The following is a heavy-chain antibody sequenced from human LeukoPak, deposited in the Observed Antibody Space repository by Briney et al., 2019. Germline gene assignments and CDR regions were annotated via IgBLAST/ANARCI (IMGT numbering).Heavy chain of an antibody. CDR3: ARGADGVSSNSRGWFDP. J-gene: IGHJ5*02. V-gene: IGHV3-21*01. CDR1: GFTFSSYS. D-gene: IGHD2-15*01. Sequence: GGSLRLSCTASGFTFSSYSMNWVRQAPGKGLEWVSSISTSSSYIYYADSVKGRFTISRDNARNSLYLQMNTLRAEDTAVYSCARGADGVSSNSRGWFDPWAREPWSPPPQ. CDR2: ISTSSSYI.